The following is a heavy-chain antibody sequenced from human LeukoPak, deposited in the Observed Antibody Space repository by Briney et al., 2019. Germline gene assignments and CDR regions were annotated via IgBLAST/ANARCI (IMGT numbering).Heavy chain of an antibody. J-gene: IGHJ4*02. CDR3: AKAAMVRGVSGY. V-gene: IGHV3-30*02. Sequence: GGSLRLSCAASGFTFSSYGMHWVRQAPGKGLEWVAFVRYDGSNKYYADSVKGRFTISRDNSKNTLYLQMNSLRAEDTAVYYCAKAAMVRGVSGYWGQGTLVTVSS. D-gene: IGHD3-10*01. CDR1: GFTFSSYG. CDR2: VRYDGSNK.